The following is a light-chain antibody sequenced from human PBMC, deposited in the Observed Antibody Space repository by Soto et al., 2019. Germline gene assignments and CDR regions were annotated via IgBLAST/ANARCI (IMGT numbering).Light chain of an antibody. CDR2: GAS. Sequence: EIVLTQSPGTLSLSPGERATLSCRASQSVSSSYLAWYQQKPGQAPRLLMYGASSRATGIPDRFSGSGSGTDFTLTIRRLAPEDFAVYYWQHSGTSLRTFGQGTKVEIK. V-gene: IGKV3-20*01. CDR3: QHSGTSLRT. CDR1: QSVSSSY. J-gene: IGKJ1*01.